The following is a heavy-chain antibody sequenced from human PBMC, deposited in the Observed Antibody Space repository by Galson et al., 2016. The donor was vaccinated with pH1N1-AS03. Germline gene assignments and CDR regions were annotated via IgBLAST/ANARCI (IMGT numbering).Heavy chain of an antibody. D-gene: IGHD1-1*01. J-gene: IGHJ4*02. Sequence: SLRLSCAASGFTFSTNAMSWVRQAPGKGLEWVATITGTSGTTYYADSVKGRFTVSRENSRNTLFLQMNNLRAEDSAFYYCARDSGRDTWTAYSFASWGQGALVTVSS. CDR3: ARDSGRDTWTAYSFAS. CDR1: GFTFSTNA. CDR2: ITGTSGTT. V-gene: IGHV3-23*01.